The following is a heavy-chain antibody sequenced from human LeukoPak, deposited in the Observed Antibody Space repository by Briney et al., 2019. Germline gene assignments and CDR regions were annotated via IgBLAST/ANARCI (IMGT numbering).Heavy chain of an antibody. V-gene: IGHV6-1*01. D-gene: IGHD1-26*01. CDR1: GDSVSSKSAS. CDR3: ARGTGSLDY. J-gene: IGHJ4*02. CDR2: TYSRSKWFN. Sequence: SQTLSLTCAISGDSVSSKSASWTWIRQSPSGGLEWQGRTYSRSKWFNDYAVSVKSRITINPDTSKNQFSLHLTSVTPDDTAVYYCARGTGSLDYWGQGTLVTVSS.